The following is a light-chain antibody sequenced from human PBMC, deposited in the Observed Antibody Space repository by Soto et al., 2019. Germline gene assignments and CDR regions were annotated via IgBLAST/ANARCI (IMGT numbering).Light chain of an antibody. V-gene: IGLV2-14*01. CDR3: SSYTSSNTLI. CDR1: SSDVGGYNY. J-gene: IGLJ2*01. CDR2: DVS. Sequence: QSALTQPASVSGSPGQSITISCTVTSSDVGGYNYVSWYQQHPGKAPKVMIYDVSNRPSGVSNRFSGSKSGNTASLTISGLQAEDEADYYCSSYTSSNTLIFGGGPQLTVL.